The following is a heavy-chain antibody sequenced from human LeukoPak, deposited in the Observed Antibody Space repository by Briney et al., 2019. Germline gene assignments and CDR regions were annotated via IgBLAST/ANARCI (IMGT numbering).Heavy chain of an antibody. Sequence: PGGSLRLSCAASGFTFGSYAMGWVRRAPEKGLEWVSAISSSGASKYYADSVKGRFTISRDNSKNTLYLQMDSLRAEDTAIYYCARDLTTSSTAYFHHWGQGTLVTVSS. D-gene: IGHD6-6*01. V-gene: IGHV3-23*01. CDR3: ARDLTTSSTAYFHH. J-gene: IGHJ1*01. CDR2: ISSSGASK. CDR1: GFTFGSYA.